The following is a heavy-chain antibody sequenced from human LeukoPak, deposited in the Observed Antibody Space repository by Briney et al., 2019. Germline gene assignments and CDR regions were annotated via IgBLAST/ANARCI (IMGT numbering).Heavy chain of an antibody. CDR1: GASVSDGRYY. Sequence: SETLSLTCSVSGASVSDGRYYWTWIRQHPGKGLEWIGYKYYSGSAKYNPSLKSRLTISIDTSKNQFSLHLSSVTAADTATYYCATPYCSTISCLDVFNMWGQGTRVTVSS. D-gene: IGHD2-2*01. CDR3: ATPYCSTISCLDVFNM. CDR2: KYYSGSA. J-gene: IGHJ3*02. V-gene: IGHV4-31*03.